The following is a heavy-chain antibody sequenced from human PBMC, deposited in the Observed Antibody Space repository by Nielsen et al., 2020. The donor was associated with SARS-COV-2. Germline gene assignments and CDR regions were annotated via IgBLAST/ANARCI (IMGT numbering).Heavy chain of an antibody. CDR3: ARDVEMATISFDY. CDR1: GFMFDDYT. J-gene: IGHJ4*02. D-gene: IGHD5-24*01. CDR2: ISWSGGTT. V-gene: IGHV3-43*01. Sequence: GESLKISCAASGFMFDDYTMHWVRQAPGKGLEWVSLISWSGGTTYYTDSVKGRFTISRDNAKNSLYLQMNSLRAEDTAVYYCARDVEMATISFDYWGQGTLVTVSS.